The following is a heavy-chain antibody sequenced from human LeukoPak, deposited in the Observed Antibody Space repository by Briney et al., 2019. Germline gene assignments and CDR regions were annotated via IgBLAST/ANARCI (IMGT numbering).Heavy chain of an antibody. CDR1: GFTFSGSS. J-gene: IGHJ4*02. CDR3: ARFMITFGGVSYFDY. D-gene: IGHD3-16*01. Sequence: PGGSLRLSCAASGFTFSGSSMHWVRQASGKGLEWVGRIRSKANNYATTYAASVKGRFTISRDDSNNTAYLQMNSLRAEDTAVYYCARFMITFGGVSYFDYWGQGTLVTVSS. V-gene: IGHV3-73*01. CDR2: IRSKANNYAT.